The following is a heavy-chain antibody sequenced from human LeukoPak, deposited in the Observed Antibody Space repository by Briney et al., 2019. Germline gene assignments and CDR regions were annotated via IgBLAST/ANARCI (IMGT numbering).Heavy chain of an antibody. D-gene: IGHD3-10*01. V-gene: IGHV1-2*02. J-gene: IGHJ4*02. CDR2: INPNSGGT. Sequence: ASLKVSCKTSGYVFTGYYMHWVRQAPGQGLEWMGWINPNSGGTNYAQKFQGRVTMTRDTSISTAYMELSRLRSDDTAVYYCARLNEIWFGELSPRWGQGTLVTVSS. CDR3: ARLNEIWFGELSPR. CDR1: GYVFTGYY.